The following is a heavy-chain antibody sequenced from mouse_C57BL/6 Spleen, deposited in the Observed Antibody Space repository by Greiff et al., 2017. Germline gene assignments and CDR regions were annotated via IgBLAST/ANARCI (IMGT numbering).Heavy chain of an antibody. D-gene: IGHD2-3*01. CDR3: ARGLRWDAMDY. Sequence: VQLQQSGPELVKPGASVKISCKASGYAFSSSWMNWVKQRPGKGLEWIGRIYPGDGDTNYNGKFKGKATLTADKSSSTAYMQLSSLTSEDSAVYFCARGLRWDAMDYWGQGTSVTVSS. J-gene: IGHJ4*01. CDR2: IYPGDGDT. V-gene: IGHV1-82*01. CDR1: GYAFSSSW.